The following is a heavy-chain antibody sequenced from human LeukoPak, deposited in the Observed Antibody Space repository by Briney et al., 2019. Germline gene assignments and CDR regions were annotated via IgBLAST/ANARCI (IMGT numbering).Heavy chain of an antibody. CDR1: GFTFSSYS. V-gene: IGHV3-21*01. J-gene: IGHJ4*02. D-gene: IGHD6-25*01. Sequence: GGSLRLSCAASGFTFSSYSMTWVRQAPGKGLEWVSSISSSSSYIYYADSVKGRFTISRDNAKNSLYLQMNSLRAEDTAVYYCATASYSGWTASHDYWGQGTLVTVSS. CDR2: ISSSSSYI. CDR3: ATASYSGWTASHDY.